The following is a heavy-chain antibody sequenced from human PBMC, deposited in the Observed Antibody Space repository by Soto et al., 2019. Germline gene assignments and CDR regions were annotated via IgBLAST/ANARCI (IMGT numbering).Heavy chain of an antibody. Sequence: QVQLVESGGGVVQPGRSLTLSCAASGFTLSRHAMHWVRQAPGKGLVWVAVVSSDGSNEYYADSVKGRFTISRDNSKNTLYLQMNSLRTEDTAVYYCARDNLGDPDYWGQGTLVTVSS. V-gene: IGHV3-30-3*01. J-gene: IGHJ4*02. CDR1: GFTLSRHA. CDR3: ARDNLGDPDY. CDR2: VSSDGSNE.